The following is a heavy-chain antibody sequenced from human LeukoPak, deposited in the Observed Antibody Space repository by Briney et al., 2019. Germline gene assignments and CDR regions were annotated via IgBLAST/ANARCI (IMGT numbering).Heavy chain of an antibody. V-gene: IGHV1-18*01. CDR1: GYTFTSYG. J-gene: IGHJ6*02. CDR2: ISAYNGNT. CDR3: ARMPQAAYYYYGMDV. D-gene: IGHD2-15*01. Sequence: GSVKVSCEASGYTFTSYGISWVRQAPGQGLEWMGWISAYNGNTNYAQKLQGRVTMTTDTSTSTAYMELRSLRSDDTAVYYCARMPQAAYYYYGMDVWGQGTTVTVSS.